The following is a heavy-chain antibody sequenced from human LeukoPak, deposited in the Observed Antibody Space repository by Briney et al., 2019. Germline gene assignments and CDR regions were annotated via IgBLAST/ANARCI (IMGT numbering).Heavy chain of an antibody. V-gene: IGHV3-30*02. J-gene: IGHJ4*02. CDR2: IRYDGSNK. Sequence: TGGSLRLSCAASGFTFDDYGMSWVRQAPGKGLEWVAFIRYDGSNKYYADSVKGRFTISRDNSKNTLYLQMNSLRAEDTAVYYCAKFRLFDYWGQGTLVTVSS. CDR3: AKFRLFDY. CDR1: GFTFDDYG.